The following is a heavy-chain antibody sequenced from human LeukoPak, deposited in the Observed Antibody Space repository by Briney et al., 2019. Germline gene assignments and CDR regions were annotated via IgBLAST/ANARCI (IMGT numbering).Heavy chain of an antibody. CDR1: GYSFTRNW. Sequence: GESLKTSFQSPGYSFTRNWIAWVRQIPGKGLEWMGIIYPGDSETKYSPSCQGQVTISADKSINTAYLQWSSLEASDTALYYCAVSSGGFTYGRNWFDPWGQGTLLTVSS. V-gene: IGHV5-51*01. D-gene: IGHD5-18*01. CDR2: IYPGDSET. CDR3: AVSSGGFTYGRNWFDP. J-gene: IGHJ5*02.